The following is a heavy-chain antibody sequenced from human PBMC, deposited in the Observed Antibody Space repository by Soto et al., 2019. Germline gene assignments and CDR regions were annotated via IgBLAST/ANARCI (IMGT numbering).Heavy chain of an antibody. J-gene: IGHJ4*02. Sequence: EVQLLESGGGLVHPGGSLRLSCVASGFSFSDYSMTWVRQGPGRGLEWVATLTPTGTTFYAESVKGRFTISRDNNMNTLSLQMYNLRAEDTARYYCAKRATTVPTPGNYFDCWGQGTLVTVSS. CDR2: LTPTGTT. CDR3: AKRATTVPTPGNYFDC. V-gene: IGHV3-23*01. CDR1: GFSFSDYS. D-gene: IGHD2-15*01.